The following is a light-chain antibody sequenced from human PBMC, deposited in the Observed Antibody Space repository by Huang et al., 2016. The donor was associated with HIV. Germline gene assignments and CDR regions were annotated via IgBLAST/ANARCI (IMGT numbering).Light chain of an antibody. J-gene: IGKJ1*01. CDR2: SAS. Sequence: EIVLTQSPGTLSLSPGERATVSCRASKSIKNNSLAWYQQKPGQAPRLLIYSASSRATGIPDRFSGSGSGTDFTLTISRLEPEDFAVFYCQQYGSSPKTFGQGTKVEI. CDR1: KSIKNNS. V-gene: IGKV3-20*01. CDR3: QQYGSSPKT.